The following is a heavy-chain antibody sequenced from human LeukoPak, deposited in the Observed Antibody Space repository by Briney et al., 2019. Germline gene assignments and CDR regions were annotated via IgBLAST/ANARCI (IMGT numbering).Heavy chain of an antibody. J-gene: IGHJ3*02. D-gene: IGHD3-22*01. CDR1: GGSISSSNYY. Sequence: SETLSLTCTVSGGSISSSNYYWGWIRQPPGKGLEWIGNIYYSGSTYYNPSLKSRVTISVDTSKNQFSLKLSSVTAADTAVYYCARSRRRAYYYDSSGYVHDAFDIWGQGTMVTVSS. CDR3: ARSRRRAYYYDSSGYVHDAFDI. CDR2: IYYSGST. V-gene: IGHV4-39*07.